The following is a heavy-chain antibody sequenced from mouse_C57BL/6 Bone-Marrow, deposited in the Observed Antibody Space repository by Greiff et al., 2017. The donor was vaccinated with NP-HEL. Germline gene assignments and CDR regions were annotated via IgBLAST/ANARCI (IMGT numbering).Heavy chain of an antibody. Sequence: VQLQQPGAELVRPGASVKLSCKASGYTFTSYWMHWVKQRPGQGLEWIGVIDPSDSYTNYNQQFKGKATLTVDKSSSTAYMQLSSLTSEDSAVYYCARSDMYYYGSSYYYFDYWGQGTTLTVSS. CDR1: GYTFTSYW. J-gene: IGHJ2*01. CDR2: IDPSDSYT. D-gene: IGHD1-1*01. CDR3: ARSDMYYYGSSYYYFDY. V-gene: IGHV1-59*01.